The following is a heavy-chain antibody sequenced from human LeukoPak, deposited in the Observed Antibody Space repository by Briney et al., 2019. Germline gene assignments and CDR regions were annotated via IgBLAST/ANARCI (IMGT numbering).Heavy chain of an antibody. V-gene: IGHV1-2*04. Sequence: ASVKVSCKASGYTFTGYYMHWVRQAPGQGLEWMGWISPNSGGTNYAQKFQGWVTMTRDTSISTAYMELSRLRSDDTAVYYCAREPHTAMVDHWYYYYGMDVWGQGTTVTVSS. CDR3: AREPHTAMVDHWYYYYGMDV. D-gene: IGHD5-18*01. CDR2: ISPNSGGT. J-gene: IGHJ6*02. CDR1: GYTFTGYY.